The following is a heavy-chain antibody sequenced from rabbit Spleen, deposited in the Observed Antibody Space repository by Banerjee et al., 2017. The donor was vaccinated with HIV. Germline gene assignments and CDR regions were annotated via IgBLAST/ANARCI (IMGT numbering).Heavy chain of an antibody. Sequence: QEQLVESGGGLVKPGASLTLTCTASGFSFSSSYDMSWVRQAPGKGLEWIGFIYTGNGKNYYASWAKGRFTISKTSSTTVTLQLTSLTAADTATYFCVRDRADLGGDYGPYYFDFWGQGTLVTVS. V-gene: IGHV1S45*01. CDR3: VRDRADLGGDYGPYYFDF. CDR2: IYTGNGKN. J-gene: IGHJ4*01. D-gene: IGHD2-1*01. CDR1: GFSFSSSYD.